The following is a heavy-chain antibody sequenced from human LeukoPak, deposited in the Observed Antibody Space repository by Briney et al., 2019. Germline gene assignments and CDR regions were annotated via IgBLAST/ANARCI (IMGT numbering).Heavy chain of an antibody. CDR2: ISGSGSTT. Sequence: GGSLRLSCAASGFTFSSYAMSWVRQAPGKGLEWVLAISGSGSTTYYADSVRGRFTISRDNSRDTLYLQMNSLRAEDKAVYYCASGGYCTGGICYPFDYWGQGTLVTVSS. J-gene: IGHJ4*02. V-gene: IGHV3-23*01. D-gene: IGHD2-15*01. CDR3: ASGGYCTGGICYPFDY. CDR1: GFTFSSYA.